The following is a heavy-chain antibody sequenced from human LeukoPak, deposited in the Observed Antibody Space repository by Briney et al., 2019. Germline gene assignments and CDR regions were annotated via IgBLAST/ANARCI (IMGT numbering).Heavy chain of an antibody. D-gene: IGHD3-16*01. CDR2: IYPRDSDT. Sequence: GESLKISCKGSGYSFTTYWIGWVRQMLGKGLEWMGIIYPRDSDTRYSPSFQGQVTISADKSITTAYLQWSSLKASDTAMYYCARRHLSARAFDIWGQGTMVTISS. CDR3: ARRHLSARAFDI. V-gene: IGHV5-51*01. J-gene: IGHJ3*02. CDR1: GYSFTTYW.